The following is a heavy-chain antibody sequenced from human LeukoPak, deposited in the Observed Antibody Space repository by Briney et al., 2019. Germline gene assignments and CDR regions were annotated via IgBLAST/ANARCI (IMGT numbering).Heavy chain of an antibody. V-gene: IGHV1-69-2*01. D-gene: IGHD2-2*01. CDR2: VDPEDGET. Sequence: ASVKVSCKASGYTFTDYYMHWVQQAPGKGLEWMGRVDPEDGETIYAEKFQGRVTITADTSTDTAYMELSSLRSEDTAVYYCTTDEMVGYCSSTSCYVQTWGQGTLVTVSS. J-gene: IGHJ5*02. CDR1: GYTFTDYY. CDR3: TTDEMVGYCSSTSCYVQT.